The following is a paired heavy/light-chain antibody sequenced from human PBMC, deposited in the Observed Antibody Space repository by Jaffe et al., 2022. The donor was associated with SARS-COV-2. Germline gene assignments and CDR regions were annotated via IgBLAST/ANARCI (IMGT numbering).Light chain of an antibody. J-gene: IGKJ5*01. V-gene: IGKV1-33*01. CDR1: QDISNF. CDR3: QQYNNLQIT. CDR2: DAS. Sequence: DIQMTQSPSSLSASVGDRVTITCQASQDISNFLNWYQQKPGKAPKLLIYDASNLETGVPSRFSGSGSGTDFTFTINSLQPEDIASYYCQQYNNLQITFGQGTRLEIK.
Heavy chain of an antibody. CDR1: GFTFSSYW. V-gene: IGHV3-74*01. D-gene: IGHD3-9*01. Sequence: EVQLVESGGGLVQPGGSLRLSCAASGFTFSSYWMHWVRQAPGKGLVWVSRIDSGGTSTSYADSVKGRLTISRDNAKNTLYLQMNSLRAEDTAVYYCARGHYDYLTGYYRDHHYYMDVWGKGTTVTVSS. CDR3: ARGHYDYLTGYYRDHHYYMDV. J-gene: IGHJ6*03. CDR2: IDSGGTST.